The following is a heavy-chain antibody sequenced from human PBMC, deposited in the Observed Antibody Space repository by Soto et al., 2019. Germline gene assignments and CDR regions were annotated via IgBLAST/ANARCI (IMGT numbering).Heavy chain of an antibody. CDR1: GFTFSTYA. Sequence: GGSLRLSCAASGFTFSTYAMSWVRQAPGKGLEWVSTIDNSGGITYYADSVKGRFTISRDNSKNTLYLQMNSLRAEDTAVYYCARDREGSGSYYPLDYWGQGTLVTVSS. CDR3: ARDREGSGSYYPLDY. J-gene: IGHJ4*02. D-gene: IGHD3-10*01. V-gene: IGHV3-23*01. CDR2: IDNSGGIT.